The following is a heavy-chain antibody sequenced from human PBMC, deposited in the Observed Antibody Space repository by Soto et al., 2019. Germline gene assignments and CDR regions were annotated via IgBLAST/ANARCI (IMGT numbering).Heavy chain of an antibody. V-gene: IGHV4-31*03. CDR2: IYYSGST. J-gene: IGHJ4*02. Sequence: QVQLQESGPGLVKPSQTLSLTCTVSGGSISSGGYYWSWIRQHPGKGLEWIGYIYYSGSTYYNPSLKSRVXISVDTSKNQFSLKLSSVTAADTAVYYCAREASGYDSGFYFDYWGQGTLVTVSS. CDR3: AREASGYDSGFYFDY. D-gene: IGHD5-12*01. CDR1: GGSISSGGYY.